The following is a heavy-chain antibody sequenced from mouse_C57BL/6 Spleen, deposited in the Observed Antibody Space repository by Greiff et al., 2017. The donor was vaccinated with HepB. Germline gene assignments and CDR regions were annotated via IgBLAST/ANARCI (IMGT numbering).Heavy chain of an antibody. V-gene: IGHV1-81*01. J-gene: IGHJ4*01. D-gene: IGHD2-3*01. CDR2: IYPRSGNT. Sequence: LVESGAELARPGASVKLSCKASGYTFTSYGISWVKQRTGQGLEWIGEIYPRSGNTYYNEKFKGKATLTADKSSSTAYMELRSLTSEDSAVYFCARGPYDGYYGAMDYWGQGTSVTVSS. CDR1: GYTFTSYG. CDR3: ARGPYDGYYGAMDY.